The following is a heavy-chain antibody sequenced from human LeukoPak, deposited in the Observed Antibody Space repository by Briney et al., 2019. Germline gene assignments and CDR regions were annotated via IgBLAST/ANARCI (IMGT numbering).Heavy chain of an antibody. J-gene: IGHJ4*02. CDR2: IYYSGST. CDR3: AREVPVRGASYYFDY. V-gene: IGHV4-59*01. D-gene: IGHD3-10*01. Sequence: SETLSLTCTVSGGSISRYYWSGIRQPPGKGLEGIGYIYYSGSTNYNPSLKSRVTISVDTSKHQFSLKLSSVTAADTAVYYCAREVPVRGASYYFDYWGQGTLVTVSS. CDR1: GGSISRYY.